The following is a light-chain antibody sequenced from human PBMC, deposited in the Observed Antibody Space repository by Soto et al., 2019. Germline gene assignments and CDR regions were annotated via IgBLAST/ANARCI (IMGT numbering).Light chain of an antibody. CDR2: GAS. Sequence: EIVMTQSPATLSVSPGERATLSCRASQSVNSNLAWYQQKPGQAPRLLIYGASTRATGIPARFSGSGSGTEFTLTISXLXSXXFXXYXXXXXXXXPPITFGQGTRLEIK. CDR3: XXXXXXPPIT. CDR1: QSVNSN. J-gene: IGKJ5*01. V-gene: IGKV3-15*01.